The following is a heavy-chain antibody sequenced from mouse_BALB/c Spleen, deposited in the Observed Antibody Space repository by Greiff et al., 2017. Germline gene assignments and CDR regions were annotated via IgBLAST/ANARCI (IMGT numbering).Heavy chain of an antibody. Sequence: LQQPGSELVRPGASVKLSCKASGYTFTSYWMHWVKQRHGQGLEWIGNIYPGSGSTNYDEKFKSKGTLTVDTSSSTAYMHLSSLTSEDSAVYYCTRDYDGYYVGFAYWGQGTLVTVSA. CDR2: IYPGSGST. CDR3: TRDYDGYYVGFAY. D-gene: IGHD2-3*01. CDR1: GYTFTSYW. V-gene: IGHV1S22*01. J-gene: IGHJ3*01.